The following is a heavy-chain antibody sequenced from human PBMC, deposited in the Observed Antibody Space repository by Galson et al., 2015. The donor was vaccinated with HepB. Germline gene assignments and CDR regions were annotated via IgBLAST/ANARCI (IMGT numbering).Heavy chain of an antibody. D-gene: IGHD7-27*01. J-gene: IGHJ6*03. Sequence: SLRLSCAASGFTFSSYAMSWVRQAPGKGLEWVSGISGSGVSTYYADSVKGRVTISRDNSKNTLYLQMNSLRADDTAVYYCAKDQPLLGWRYMDVWGKGTTVTVS. CDR1: GFTFSSYA. CDR3: AKDQPLLGWRYMDV. CDR2: ISGSGVST. V-gene: IGHV3-23*01.